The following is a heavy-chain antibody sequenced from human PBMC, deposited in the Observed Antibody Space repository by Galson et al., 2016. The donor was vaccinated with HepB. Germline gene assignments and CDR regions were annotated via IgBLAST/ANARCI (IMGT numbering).Heavy chain of an antibody. J-gene: IGHJ3*01. D-gene: IGHD3-22*01. Sequence: PALVKPTQTLTLTCSFSGFSINSGDVGVGWLRQPPGKALEWLALIYWLVDKRYSPSLKSRLSITKDASKREVVLTMTNMDPVDTGTYYCAHGSFYYSSGGYVWAFDVWGQGTMVSVSS. CDR3: AHGSFYYSSGGYVWAFDV. CDR2: IYWLVDK. V-gene: IGHV2-5*01. CDR1: GFSINSGDVG.